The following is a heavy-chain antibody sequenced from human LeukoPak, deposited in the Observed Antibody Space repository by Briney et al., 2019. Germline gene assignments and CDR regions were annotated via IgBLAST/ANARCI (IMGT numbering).Heavy chain of an antibody. J-gene: IGHJ6*02. D-gene: IGHD6-19*01. CDR1: GFTFSSYG. CDR2: ISYDGSNK. CDR3: AKDGEQWVDGVQMGDYYGMDV. Sequence: GGSLRLSCAASGFTFSSYGMHWVRQAPGKGLEWVAVISYDGSNKYYADSVKGRFTISRDNSKNTLYLQMNSLRAEDTAVYYCAKDGEQWVDGVQMGDYYGMDVWGQGTTVTVSS. V-gene: IGHV3-30*18.